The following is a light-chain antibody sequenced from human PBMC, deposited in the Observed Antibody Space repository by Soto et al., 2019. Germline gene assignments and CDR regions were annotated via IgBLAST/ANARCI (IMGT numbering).Light chain of an antibody. V-gene: IGKV3-11*01. CDR1: RSINSY. Sequence: IVLTQSPANLSLSPGERATLSCRASRSINSYLAWYQQKPGQAPRLLIYDASNRATGIPARFSGSGSGTDFTLTISSLEPEDFAVYYCQQRDTWPPFTFGQGTKLEIK. CDR2: DAS. J-gene: IGKJ2*01. CDR3: QQRDTWPPFT.